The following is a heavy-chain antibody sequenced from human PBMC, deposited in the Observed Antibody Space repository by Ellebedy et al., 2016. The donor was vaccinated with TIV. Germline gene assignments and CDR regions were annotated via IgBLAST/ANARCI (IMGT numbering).Heavy chain of an antibody. V-gene: IGHV1-8*01. Sequence: AASVKVSCKASGYTFTSYDINWVRQATGQGLEWMGWMNPNSGNTGYVQKFQGRVTMTRNTSISTAYMELSSLRSEDTAVYYCARTIRRAKNWNYGYYYDMDVWGQGTTVTVSS. CDR2: MNPNSGNT. CDR3: ARTIRRAKNWNYGYYYDMDV. D-gene: IGHD1-7*01. CDR1: GYTFTSYD. J-gene: IGHJ6*02.